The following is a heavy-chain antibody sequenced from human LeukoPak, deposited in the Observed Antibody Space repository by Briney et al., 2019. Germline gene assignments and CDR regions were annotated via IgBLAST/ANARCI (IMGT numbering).Heavy chain of an antibody. Sequence: SETLSLTCTVSGGSISSSSYSWGWIRQPPGKGLEWIGSIYYSGSTYYNPSLKSRVTISVDTSKNQFSLKLSSVTAADTAVYYCARYSGSYDYWGQGTLVTVS. V-gene: IGHV4-39*07. J-gene: IGHJ4*02. D-gene: IGHD1-26*01. CDR1: GGSISSSSYS. CDR2: IYYSGST. CDR3: ARYSGSYDY.